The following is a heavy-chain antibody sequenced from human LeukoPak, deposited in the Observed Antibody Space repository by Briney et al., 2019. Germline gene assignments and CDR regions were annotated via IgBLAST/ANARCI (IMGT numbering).Heavy chain of an antibody. CDR1: GGSFSGYY. CDR3: ARARPGYSYGYSGGTCFDY. V-gene: IGHV4-34*01. Sequence: PSETLSLTCAVNGGSFSGYYWSWIRQPPGKGLEWIGEINHSGSTNYNPSLKSRVTISVDTSKNQFSLKLSSVTAADTAVYYCARARPGYSYGYSGGTCFDYWGQGTLVTVSS. CDR2: INHSGST. D-gene: IGHD5-18*01. J-gene: IGHJ4*02.